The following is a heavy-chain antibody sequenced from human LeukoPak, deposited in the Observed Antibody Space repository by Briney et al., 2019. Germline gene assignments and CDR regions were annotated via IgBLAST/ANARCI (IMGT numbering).Heavy chain of an antibody. CDR1: GFTFSSYG. J-gene: IGHJ6*03. CDR3: AKRRGLELLYYYYMDV. D-gene: IGHD1-7*01. CDR2: IDYSGGSS. Sequence: PGGSLRLSCAASGFTFSSYGMSWVRQAPGKGLEWVSSIDYSGGSSYYADSVKGRFTISRDDSKNTLYLQLNSLRAEDTAVYYCAKRRGLELLYYYYMDVWGKGTTVTVSS. V-gene: IGHV3-23*01.